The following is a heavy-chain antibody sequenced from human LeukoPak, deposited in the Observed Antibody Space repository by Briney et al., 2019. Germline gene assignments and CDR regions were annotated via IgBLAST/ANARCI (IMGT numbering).Heavy chain of an antibody. CDR2: ISGSGGST. CDR3: AKDGQDYYYMDV. CDR1: GFTFSSYA. Sequence: GGSLRLSCAASGFTFSSYAMSWVRQAPGKGLEWVSAISGSGGSTYYADSVKGRFTISRDNSKNTLYVQMNSLRAEDTAVYYCAKDGQDYYYMDVWGKGTTVTVSS. V-gene: IGHV3-23*01. J-gene: IGHJ6*03.